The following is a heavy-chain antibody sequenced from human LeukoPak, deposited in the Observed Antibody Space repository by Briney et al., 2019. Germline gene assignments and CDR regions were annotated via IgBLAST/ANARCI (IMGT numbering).Heavy chain of an antibody. CDR3: ARGSPQYDSSGYLIDY. Sequence: GGSLRLSCAASGFTFSSYWMHWVRQAAGKGLVWVSRFNGDGSSPAYADSVKGRFTISRDNAKNTLYLEMKSLTAEDTAVYYCARGSPQYDSSGYLIDYWGQGTLVTVSS. V-gene: IGHV3-74*01. CDR1: GFTFSSYW. CDR2: FNGDGSSP. D-gene: IGHD3-22*01. J-gene: IGHJ4*02.